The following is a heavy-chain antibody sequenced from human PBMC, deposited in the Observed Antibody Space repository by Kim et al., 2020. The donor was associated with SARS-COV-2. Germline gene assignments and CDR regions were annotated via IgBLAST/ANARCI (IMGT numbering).Heavy chain of an antibody. V-gene: IGHV4-59*01. Sequence: SETLSLTCTVSGGSISSYYWSWIRQPPGKGLEWIGYIYYSGSTNYNPSLKSRVTISVDTSKNQFSLKLSSVTAADTAVYYCAKFPGWDGSSWGQGTLVTVSS. CDR1: GGSISSYY. CDR2: IYYSGST. CDR3: AKFPGWDGSS. D-gene: IGHD1-26*01. J-gene: IGHJ4*02.